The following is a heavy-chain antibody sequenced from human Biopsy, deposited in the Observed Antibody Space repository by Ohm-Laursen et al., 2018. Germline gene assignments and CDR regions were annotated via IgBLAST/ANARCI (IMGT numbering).Heavy chain of an antibody. CDR3: ASDRDSSGSFRWNH. Sequence: SLRLSCAASGFTFSSYWMSWVRQAPGKGLEWVANIKQDGSETYFVDSVKGRFTISRDSAKSSLYLQMNSLRAEDTAVYYCASDRDSSGSFRWNHWGQGTLVTVSS. J-gene: IGHJ5*02. D-gene: IGHD6-19*01. CDR1: GFTFSSYW. V-gene: IGHV3-7*01. CDR2: IKQDGSET.